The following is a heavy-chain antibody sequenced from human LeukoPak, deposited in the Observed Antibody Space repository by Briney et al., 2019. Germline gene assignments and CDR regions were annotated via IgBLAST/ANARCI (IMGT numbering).Heavy chain of an antibody. CDR1: GFTFSSSA. Sequence: SVKVSCKSSGFTFSSSAVHWVRQARGQRLEWIGWIVVGSGNTNYAQKFQQRVTLSRDMSTSTAYLELSSLGSEDTAIYYCAAAKDGAFDFWGQGTLVTVSS. CDR3: AAAKDGAFDF. J-gene: IGHJ3*01. V-gene: IGHV1-58*01. CDR2: IVVGSGNT. D-gene: IGHD2-15*01.